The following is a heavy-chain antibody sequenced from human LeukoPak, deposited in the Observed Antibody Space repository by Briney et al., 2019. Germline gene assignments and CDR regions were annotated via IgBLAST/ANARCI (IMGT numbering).Heavy chain of an antibody. Sequence: GESLKISCKGSGYSFTSYWIGWVRQMSGKGLEWMGIIYPGDSDTRYSPSFQGQVTISADKSISTAYLQWSSLKASDTAMYYCARSGDSSSWYGREGFDYWGQGTLVTVSS. V-gene: IGHV5-51*01. CDR1: GYSFTSYW. CDR2: IYPGDSDT. CDR3: ARSGDSSSWYGREGFDY. J-gene: IGHJ4*02. D-gene: IGHD6-13*01.